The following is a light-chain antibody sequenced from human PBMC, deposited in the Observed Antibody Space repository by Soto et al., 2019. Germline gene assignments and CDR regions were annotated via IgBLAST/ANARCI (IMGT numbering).Light chain of an antibody. V-gene: IGKV1-39*01. CDR2: GTS. CDR3: QQSYRSPLN. J-gene: IGKJ3*01. Sequence: DIQMTQSPLSLSASVGESVTITCRASQNISHFLNWYQQKPGKPPRLLIFGTSNLQSGVPSRFSGSRSSTEFSLAISGRQPEDFSTYICQQSYRSPLNFGPGTRVA. CDR1: QNISHF.